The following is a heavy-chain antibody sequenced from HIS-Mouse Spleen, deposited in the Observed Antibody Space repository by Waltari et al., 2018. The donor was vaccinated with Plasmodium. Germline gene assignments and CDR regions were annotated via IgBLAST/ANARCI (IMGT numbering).Heavy chain of an antibody. CDR2: FEPEYGET. D-gene: IGHD3-10*01. CDR3: ATDRFGGRSLDY. V-gene: IGHV1-24*01. J-gene: IGHJ4*02. Sequence: QVQLVQSGAEVKKPGASVKVSCKVSGYTLTELSMHWLRQAPGTGLEWMGGFEPEYGETIYAQKFQGRVTMAEDTSTDTAYMELSSLRSEDTAVYYCATDRFGGRSLDYWGQGALVTVSS. CDR1: GYTLTELS.